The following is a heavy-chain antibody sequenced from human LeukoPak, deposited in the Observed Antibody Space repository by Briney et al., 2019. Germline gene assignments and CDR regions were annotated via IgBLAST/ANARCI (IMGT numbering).Heavy chain of an antibody. V-gene: IGHV3-30*03. CDR2: ISYDGSNK. CDR1: GFTFSSYG. CDR3: ARDFTKYQLLWYHLNWFDP. D-gene: IGHD2-2*01. Sequence: PGGSLRLSCAASGFTFSSYGMHWVRQAPGKGLEWVAVISYDGSNKYYADSVKGRFTISRDNSKNTLYLQMNSLRAEGTAVYYCARDFTKYQLLWYHLNWFDPWGQGTLVTVSS. J-gene: IGHJ5*02.